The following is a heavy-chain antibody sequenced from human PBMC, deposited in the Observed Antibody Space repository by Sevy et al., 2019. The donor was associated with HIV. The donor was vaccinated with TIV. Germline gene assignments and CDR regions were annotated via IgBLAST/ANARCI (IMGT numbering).Heavy chain of an antibody. CDR3: ARELYYYDSSGYYPRRGYYFDY. CDR1: GGSISSYY. D-gene: IGHD3-22*01. V-gene: IGHV4-59*01. Sequence: SETLSLTCTVSGGSISSYYWSWIRQPPGKGLEWIGYIYYSGSTNYNPSLKSRVTISVDTSKNQFSLKLSSGTAADTAVYYCARELYYYDSSGYYPRRGYYFDYWGQGTLVTVSS. CDR2: IYYSGST. J-gene: IGHJ4*02.